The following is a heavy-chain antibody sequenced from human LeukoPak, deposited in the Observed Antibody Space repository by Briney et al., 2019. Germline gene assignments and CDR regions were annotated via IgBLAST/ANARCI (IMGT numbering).Heavy chain of an antibody. CDR1: GFTFSSYG. CDR3: AKQVWFGELSIDY. Sequence: GGSLRLPCAASGFTFSSYGMHWVRQAPGKGLEWVAFIRYDGSNKYYADSVKGRFTISRDNSKNTLYLQMNSLRAEDTAVYYCAKQVWFGELSIDYWGQGTLVTVSS. V-gene: IGHV3-30*02. D-gene: IGHD3-10*01. J-gene: IGHJ4*02. CDR2: IRYDGSNK.